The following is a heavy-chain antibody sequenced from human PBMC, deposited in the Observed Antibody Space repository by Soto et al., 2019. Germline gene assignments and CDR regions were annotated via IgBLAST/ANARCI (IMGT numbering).Heavy chain of an antibody. J-gene: IGHJ4*02. CDR3: ASSHAGAHITAAVH. D-gene: IGHD6-13*01. V-gene: IGHV4-30-4*01. Sequence: PSETLSLTCSVSGASMSSYYWNWIRQPPGKGLEWIGHIYYSGSTYYNSSLKSRVTISLDMSKNQFSLKLSSVTAADTAVYYCASSHAGAHITAAVHWGQGTLVTVSS. CDR2: IYYSGST. CDR1: GASMSSYY.